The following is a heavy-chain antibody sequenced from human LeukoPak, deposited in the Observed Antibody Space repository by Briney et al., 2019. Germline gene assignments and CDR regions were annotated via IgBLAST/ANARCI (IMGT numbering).Heavy chain of an antibody. Sequence: ASVKVSCKASGYTFTSYYMHWVRQAPGQGLEWMGWISAYNGNTNYAQKLQGRVTMTTDTSTSTAYMELRSLRSDDTAVYYCAITLGTIGYSSGRGGKPLDYWGQGTLVTVSS. V-gene: IGHV1-18*04. J-gene: IGHJ4*02. CDR1: GYTFTSYY. CDR2: ISAYNGNT. CDR3: AITLGTIGYSSGRGGKPLDY. D-gene: IGHD6-19*01.